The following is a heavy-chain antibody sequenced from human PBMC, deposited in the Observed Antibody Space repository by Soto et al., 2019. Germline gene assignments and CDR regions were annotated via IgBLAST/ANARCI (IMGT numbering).Heavy chain of an antibody. V-gene: IGHV4-34*01. CDR2: INHSGST. D-gene: IGHD3-16*01. CDR1: GGSFSGYY. J-gene: IGHJ6*03. CDR3: ARLWGLDRHPTKYYYYYMDV. Sequence: QVQLQQWGAGLLKPSETLSLTCAVYGGSFSGYYWSWIRQPPGKGLEWIGEINHSGSTNYNPSLKSRVTISVDTSKNQFSLKLSSVTAADTAVYYCARLWGLDRHPTKYYYYYMDVWGKGTTVTVSS.